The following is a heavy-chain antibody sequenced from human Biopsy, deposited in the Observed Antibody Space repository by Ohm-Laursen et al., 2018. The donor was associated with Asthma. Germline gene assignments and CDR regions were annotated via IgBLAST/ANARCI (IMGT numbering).Heavy chain of an antibody. V-gene: IGHV3-23*01. CDR3: AKGQNSATSGYFYN. CDR2: ISSSGARR. CDR1: GFAFSGYA. Sequence: SLRLFCTASGFAFSGYAMSWVRQAPGKGLMWVSDISSSGARRNYADSVEGRFTISRDNTKNTLFLQMNSLRVDDTAIYFCAKGQNSATSGYFYNWGQGTLVTVSS. J-gene: IGHJ4*02. D-gene: IGHD3-22*01.